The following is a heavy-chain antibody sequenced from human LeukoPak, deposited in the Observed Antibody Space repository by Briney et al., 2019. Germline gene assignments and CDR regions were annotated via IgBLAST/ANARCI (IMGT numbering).Heavy chain of an antibody. CDR1: GGSISTYY. CDR3: AGNYNWNGGIDI. V-gene: IGHV4-4*09. J-gene: IGHJ3*02. D-gene: IGHD1-1*01. CDR2: IHASGPT. Sequence: SETLSLTCTVSGGSISTYYWSWIRRPPGKGLEWIAYIHASGPTNYNPSLKSRITISVDTSKNQFSLKLSSVTAADTAVYYCAGNYNWNGGIDIWGQGTMVTVSS.